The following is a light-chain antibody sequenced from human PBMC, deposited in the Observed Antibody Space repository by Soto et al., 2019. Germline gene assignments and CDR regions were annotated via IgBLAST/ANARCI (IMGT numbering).Light chain of an antibody. V-gene: IGKV1-39*01. CDR1: QSIRNY. CDR3: KDINNTAPGV. CDR2: TAP. Sequence: IQITQSPSSLSASVGDRVTITCRATQSIRNYFNCSQQKPGKAPKVLIYTAPSLQSAAPSTLSASGSGRDFTLSVVSLQPEDFATSFCKDINNTAPGVFGQGAK. J-gene: IGKJ1*01.